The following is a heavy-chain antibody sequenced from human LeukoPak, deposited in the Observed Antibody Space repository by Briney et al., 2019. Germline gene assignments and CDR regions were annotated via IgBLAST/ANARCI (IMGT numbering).Heavy chain of an antibody. V-gene: IGHV5-51*01. Sequence: GASLKISCKGSGSGYSFANFWIGWARQMPGKGLEWMGIIYPGDSDTRYSPSFEGQVTISVDKSVNTAYLQWSSLRASDTAIYFCARRSGSYFNFWGQGTQVIVSS. D-gene: IGHD1-26*01. J-gene: IGHJ4*02. CDR1: GYSFANFW. CDR2: IYPGDSDT. CDR3: ARRSGSYFNF.